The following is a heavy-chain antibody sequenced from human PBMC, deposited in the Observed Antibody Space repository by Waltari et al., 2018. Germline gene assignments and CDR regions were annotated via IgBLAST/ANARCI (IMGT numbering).Heavy chain of an antibody. J-gene: IGHJ3*02. V-gene: IGHV1-18*01. Sequence: QVQLVQSGAEVKKPGASVKVSCKASGYTFTSYGISWVRQAPGQGLEWMGWIRPYNGNTNYEQKLQGRVTMTTDTSTSTAYMERRSLRSDDTAVYYCARDLEIVVPRAAFDIWGQGTMVTVSS. CDR2: IRPYNGNT. CDR3: ARDLEIVVPRAAFDI. CDR1: GYTFTSYG. D-gene: IGHD3-22*01.